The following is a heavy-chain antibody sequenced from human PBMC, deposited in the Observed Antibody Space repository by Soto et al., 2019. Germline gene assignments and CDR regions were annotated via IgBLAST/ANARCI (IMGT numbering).Heavy chain of an antibody. CDR2: INIDGSST. D-gene: IGHD5-12*01. V-gene: IGHV3-74*01. Sequence: EVQLVESGGGLVQPGWSLRLSCAASGFTLSSYWMHWVRQAPGKGLVWISRINIDGSSTSYGDSVQGRFTISRDNAKNPLYLQVNSLRARDAAVYYCARSRDGYNFVGDCWGQGTLVTVSS. J-gene: IGHJ4*02. CDR1: GFTLSSYW. CDR3: ARSRDGYNFVGDC.